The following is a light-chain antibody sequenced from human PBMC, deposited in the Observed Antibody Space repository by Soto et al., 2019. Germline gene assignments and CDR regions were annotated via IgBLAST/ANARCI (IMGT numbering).Light chain of an antibody. J-gene: IGKJ2*01. CDR2: GAS. CDR1: QSVSSSS. Sequence: EIVLTQSPGTLSLSPGERATLSCRASQSVSSSSITWYQQKPGQAPRLLIYGASTRATGIPDRFSGSGSGTDFSRTISRLEPEDFAVYYCLQFDNSPLYTFGQGTKVEIK. CDR3: LQFDNSPLYT. V-gene: IGKV3-20*01.